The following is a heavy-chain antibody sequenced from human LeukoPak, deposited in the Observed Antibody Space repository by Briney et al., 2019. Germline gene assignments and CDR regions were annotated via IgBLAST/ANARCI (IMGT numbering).Heavy chain of an antibody. D-gene: IGHD3-16*02. V-gene: IGHV1-46*01. CDR1: GYTFTSYY. Sequence: ASVKVSCKASGYTFTSYYMHWVRQAPGQGLEWMGIINPSGGSTSYAQKFQGRVTMTRDTSTSTVYMELSSLRSEDTAVYYCARGIMITFGGVIDCYYYYMDVWGKETTVTISS. CDR3: ARGIMITFGGVIDCYYYYMDV. J-gene: IGHJ6*03. CDR2: INPSGGST.